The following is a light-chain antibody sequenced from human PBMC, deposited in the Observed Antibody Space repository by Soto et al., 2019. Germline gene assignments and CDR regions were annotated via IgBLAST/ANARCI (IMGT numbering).Light chain of an antibody. CDR1: RIDVGDYNY. CDR3: SSYAGSDNFEV. CDR2: EVT. J-gene: IGLJ2*01. Sequence: QSVLTQPPSASGSPGQSVTISCTGTRIDVGDYNYVSWYQQHPGKATKLLIYEVTKRPSGVPDRFSGSKSANTASLTVSGLQAEDEADYYCSSYAGSDNFEVFGGGTKLTVL. V-gene: IGLV2-8*01.